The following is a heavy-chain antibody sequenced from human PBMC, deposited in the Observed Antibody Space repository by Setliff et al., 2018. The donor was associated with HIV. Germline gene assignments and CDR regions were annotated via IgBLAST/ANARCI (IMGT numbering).Heavy chain of an antibody. CDR1: GDTLSIHP. D-gene: IGHD3-9*01. CDR2: IIPAFGRA. J-gene: IGHJ6*02. V-gene: IGHV1-69*05. CDR3: ASGYYDILTGYSNYYGMDV. Sequence: SVKVSCKASGDTLSIHPISWVRQAPGRGLDWMGGIIPAFGRANYAQKFQGRVTITTDESTTTVFMELTGLRSEDTAVYYCASGYYDILTGYSNYYGMDVWGQGTTVTVSS.